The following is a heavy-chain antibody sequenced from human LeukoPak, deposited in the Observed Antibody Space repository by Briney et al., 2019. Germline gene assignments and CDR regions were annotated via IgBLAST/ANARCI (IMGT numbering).Heavy chain of an antibody. V-gene: IGHV3-7*01. CDR2: IKQDGSEK. J-gene: IGHJ4*02. CDR1: GFTFSSYW. Sequence: GGSLRLSCAASGFTFSSYWMSWVRQAPGKGLEWVANIKQDGSEKYYVDSVKGRFTISRDNAKNSLYLRMNSLRAEDTAVYYCARDPAGQWLVRDGYWGQGTLVTVSS. D-gene: IGHD6-19*01. CDR3: ARDPAGQWLVRDGY.